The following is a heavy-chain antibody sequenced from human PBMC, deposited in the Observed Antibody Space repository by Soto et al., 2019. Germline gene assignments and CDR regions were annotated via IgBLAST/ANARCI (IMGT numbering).Heavy chain of an antibody. J-gene: IGHJ6*02. CDR1: GFSFSSYA. Sequence: EVQLLQSGGGLVQPGMSLRISCVASGFSFSSYAMSWVRQAPGKGLEWVSSTSGSGGSAYYADSVKGRFTIARDNSKNTLHLEVSSLRAEDTAVYYCAKGGGLRNQSLYGYYFHGMDVWGQGTTVTVSS. D-gene: IGHD3-16*01. CDR3: AKGGGLRNQSLYGYYFHGMDV. V-gene: IGHV3-23*01. CDR2: TSGSGGSA.